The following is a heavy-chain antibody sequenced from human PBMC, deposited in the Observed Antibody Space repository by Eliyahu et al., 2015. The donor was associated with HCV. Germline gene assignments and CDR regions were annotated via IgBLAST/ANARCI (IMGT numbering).Heavy chain of an antibody. CDR2: IYYSGST. J-gene: IGHJ4*02. Sequence: QLQLQESGPGLVKPSETLSLTCXVXGXXXSSSXYYWGWXRQPPGKGLEWIGSIYYSGSTYYNPSLKSRVTISVDTSKNQXSLKLSSVTAADTAVYYCARSGGGRFLEWLFLWYWGQGTLVTVSS. CDR1: GXXXSSSXYY. CDR3: ARSGGGRFLEWLFLWY. D-gene: IGHD3-3*01. V-gene: IGHV4-39*01.